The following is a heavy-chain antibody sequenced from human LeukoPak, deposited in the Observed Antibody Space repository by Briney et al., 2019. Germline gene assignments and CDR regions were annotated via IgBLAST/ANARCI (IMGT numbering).Heavy chain of an antibody. Sequence: GGSLRLSCAASGFTVSTNHLSWVRQAPGKGLEWVSVLYSGDSTSYADSVKGRFTISRDNAKNTVYLQMNSLRVEDTAVYYCARVYETNGYLYWGQGSLVTVSS. D-gene: IGHD3-22*01. J-gene: IGHJ4*02. CDR2: LYSGDST. V-gene: IGHV3-53*01. CDR3: ARVYETNGYLY. CDR1: GFTVSTNH.